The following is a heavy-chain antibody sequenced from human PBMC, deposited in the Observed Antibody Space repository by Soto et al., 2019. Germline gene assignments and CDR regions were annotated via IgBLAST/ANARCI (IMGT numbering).Heavy chain of an antibody. J-gene: IGHJ4*02. CDR2: INPNSGGT. CDR3: AIEDPGGFDY. Sequence: QVQLVQSGAEVKKPGASVKVSCKASGDTFTGYYIHWVRQAPGQGLEWLGWINPNSGGTDYAQNFQGWVTMSRDTAITTAYMELSRLKSDDTAVYYGAIEDPGGFDYWGQGTLVTVSS. CDR1: GDTFTGYY. V-gene: IGHV1-2*04. D-gene: IGHD3-10*01.